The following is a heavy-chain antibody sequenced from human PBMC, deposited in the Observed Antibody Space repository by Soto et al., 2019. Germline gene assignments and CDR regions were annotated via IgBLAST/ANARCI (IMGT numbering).Heavy chain of an antibody. CDR2: INPSGGST. D-gene: IGHD2-2*01. V-gene: IGHV1-46*01. J-gene: IGHJ6*02. CDR3: ARDYCSSTSCYDPHYGMDV. CDR1: GYTFTSYY. Sequence: ASVKVSCKASGYTFTSYYMHWVRQAPGQGLEWMGIINPSGGSTSYAQKFQGRVTMTRDTSTSTVYMERSSLRSEDTAVYYCARDYCSSTSCYDPHYGMDVWGQGTTVTAP.